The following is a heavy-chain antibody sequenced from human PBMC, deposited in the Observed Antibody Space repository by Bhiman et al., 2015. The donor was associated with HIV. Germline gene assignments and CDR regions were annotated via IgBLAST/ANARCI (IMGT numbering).Heavy chain of an antibody. D-gene: IGHD3-22*01. J-gene: IGHJ3*02. CDR2: ISWNGASI. CDR1: GFTFDDYA. V-gene: IGHV3-9*01. Sequence: EVQLVESGGGLVETGRSLRLSCAASGFTFDDYAIHWVRQAPGKGLEWVSGISWNGASIGYADSVKGRFTISRDDAKDSLFLQMNSLRTEDTALYYCAKELADLYYYDGSGSILGDAFDIWGQGTMVTVSS. CDR3: AKELADLYYYDGSGSILGDAFDI.